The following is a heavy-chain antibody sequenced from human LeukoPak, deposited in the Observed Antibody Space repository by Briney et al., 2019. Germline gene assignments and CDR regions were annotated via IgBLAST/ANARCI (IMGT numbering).Heavy chain of an antibody. Sequence: SETLSLTCTVSGYSISSGYYWAWLRQTPGKGLEWIGNIYHTGSTYYNPSLKSRVTISVDTSRNQFSLKLNSVTAADTAVYYCARGYSSSWYLNWFDPWGQGALVTVSS. D-gene: IGHD6-13*01. CDR1: GYSISSGYY. CDR2: IYHTGST. CDR3: ARGYSSSWYLNWFDP. J-gene: IGHJ5*02. V-gene: IGHV4-38-2*02.